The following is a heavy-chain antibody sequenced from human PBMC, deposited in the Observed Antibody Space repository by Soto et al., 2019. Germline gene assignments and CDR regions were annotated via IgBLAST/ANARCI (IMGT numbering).Heavy chain of an antibody. J-gene: IGHJ4*01. D-gene: IGHD2-2*01. V-gene: IGHV3-23*01. CDR1: GFAFSTSA. CDR3: AKDSHRAIISPTHDY. Sequence: VQLSESGGGPVQPGGSLRLSCAASGFAFSTSAMSWVRQAPGKGLEWVSTFRESGGTTHYANSVKGQFTISRDTSENRWYLHINGLGAEDTAIYYCAKDSHRAIISPTHDYWGHGTLVTVSS. CDR2: FRESGGTT.